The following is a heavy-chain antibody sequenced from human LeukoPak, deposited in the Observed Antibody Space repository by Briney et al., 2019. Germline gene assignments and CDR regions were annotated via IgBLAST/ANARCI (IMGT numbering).Heavy chain of an antibody. CDR3: ARSDGSYLLVPFDY. J-gene: IGHJ4*02. CDR1: GFTFSSYA. Sequence: GGSLRLSCAASGFTFSSYAMSWVRQAPGKGLEWVSAISNSGGSTYYSDSGKGRFTISRDNSKNTLYLQMNSLRAEDTAVYYCARSDGSYLLVPFDYWGQGTLVTVSS. V-gene: IGHV3-23*01. CDR2: ISNSGGST. D-gene: IGHD1-26*01.